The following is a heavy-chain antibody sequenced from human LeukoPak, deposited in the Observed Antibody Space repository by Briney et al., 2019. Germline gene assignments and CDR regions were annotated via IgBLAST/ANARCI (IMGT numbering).Heavy chain of an antibody. J-gene: IGHJ6*04. D-gene: IGHD5-18*01. Sequence: ASVKVSCKASGYTFTGYYMHWVRQAPGQGLEWMGWINPNSGGTNYAQKFQGWVTMTRDTSISTAYMELSRLRSDDTGVYYCARDRIQLWSHHYYYYGMDVWGKGTTVTVSS. CDR1: GYTFTGYY. CDR2: INPNSGGT. V-gene: IGHV1-2*04. CDR3: ARDRIQLWSHHYYYYGMDV.